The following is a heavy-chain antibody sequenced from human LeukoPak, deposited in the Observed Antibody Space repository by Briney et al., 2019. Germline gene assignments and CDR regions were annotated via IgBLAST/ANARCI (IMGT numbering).Heavy chain of an antibody. Sequence: SVTVSCKASGGTFSSYAISWVRQAPGQGLEWMGVIIPIFGTANYAQKFQGRVTITADESTSTAYMELSSLRSKDTAAYYSARGSGKYTWFDTWGQGTLVTVSS. CDR1: GGTFSSYA. V-gene: IGHV1-69*13. J-gene: IGHJ5*02. CDR2: IIPIFGTA. CDR3: ARGSGKYTWFDT.